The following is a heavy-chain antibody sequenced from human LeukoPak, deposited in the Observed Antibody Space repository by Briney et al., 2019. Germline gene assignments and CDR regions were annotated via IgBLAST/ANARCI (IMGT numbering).Heavy chain of an antibody. Sequence: GGSLRLSCAASGFTFSSYGMNWVRQAPGKGLEWVAFIRYDGSNKYYADSVKGRFTISRDNSKNTLYLQMNSLRAEDTAVYYCAKGAVAGTEVDYWGQGTLVTVSS. CDR3: AKGAVAGTEVDY. CDR1: GFTFSSYG. J-gene: IGHJ4*02. V-gene: IGHV3-30*02. D-gene: IGHD6-19*01. CDR2: IRYDGSNK.